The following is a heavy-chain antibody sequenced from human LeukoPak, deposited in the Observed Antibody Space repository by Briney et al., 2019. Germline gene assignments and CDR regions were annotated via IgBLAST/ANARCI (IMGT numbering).Heavy chain of an antibody. CDR2: ISAYNGNT. D-gene: IGHD3-3*01. V-gene: IGHV1-18*01. Sequence: ASVKVSCKASGGTFSSYAISWVRQAPGQGLEWMGWISAYNGNTNYAQKLQGRVTMTTDTSTSTAYMELRSLRSDDTAVYYCARDTIFGVVIYYYGMDVWGQGTTVTVSS. CDR3: ARDTIFGVVIYYYGMDV. J-gene: IGHJ6*02. CDR1: GGTFSSYA.